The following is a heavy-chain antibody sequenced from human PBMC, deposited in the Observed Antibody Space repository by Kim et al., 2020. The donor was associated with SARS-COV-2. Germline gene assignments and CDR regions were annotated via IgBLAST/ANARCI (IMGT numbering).Heavy chain of an antibody. J-gene: IGHJ4*02. CDR1: GGTFSSYA. CDR2: IIPIFGTA. Sequence: SVKVSCKASGGTFSSYAISWVRQASGQGLEWMGGIIPIFGTANYAQKFQGRVTITADESTSTAYMELSSLRSEDTAVYYCARDGSSGWYLDYWGQGTLVTVSS. CDR3: ARDGSSGWYLDY. V-gene: IGHV1-69*13. D-gene: IGHD6-19*01.